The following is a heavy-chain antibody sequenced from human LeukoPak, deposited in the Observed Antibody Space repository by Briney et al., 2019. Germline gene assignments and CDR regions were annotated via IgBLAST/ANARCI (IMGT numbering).Heavy chain of an antibody. CDR2: MSPNSGNT. Sequence: GASVKVSCKASGYTFTSYDINWVRQATGQGLEWMGWMSPNSGNTGYAQKFQGRVTMTRNTSISTAYMELSSLRSEDTAVYYCARERLVDLATIFDYWGQGALVTVSS. CDR3: ARERLVDLATIFDY. V-gene: IGHV1-8*01. CDR1: GYTFTSYD. D-gene: IGHD5-24*01. J-gene: IGHJ4*02.